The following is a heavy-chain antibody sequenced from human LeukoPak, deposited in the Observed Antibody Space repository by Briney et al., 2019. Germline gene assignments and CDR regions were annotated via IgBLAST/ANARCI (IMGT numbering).Heavy chain of an antibody. J-gene: IGHJ3*02. Sequence: SETLSLTCTVSGGSISSYYWSWIRQPAGKGLEWIGRIYTSGSTNYNPSLKSRVTMSVDTSKNQFSLKLSSVTAADTAVYYCARADYYDSSGYYPGVAFDIWGQGTMVTVSS. CDR2: IYTSGST. D-gene: IGHD3-22*01. CDR3: ARADYYDSSGYYPGVAFDI. V-gene: IGHV4-4*07. CDR1: GGSISSYY.